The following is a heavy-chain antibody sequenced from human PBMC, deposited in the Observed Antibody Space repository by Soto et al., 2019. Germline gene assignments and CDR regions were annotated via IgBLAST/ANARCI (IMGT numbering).Heavy chain of an antibody. D-gene: IGHD6-19*01. J-gene: IGHJ4*02. Sequence: GSLRLSCAASGFTFSSYAMSWVRQAPGKGLEWVSAISGSGGSTYYADSVKGWFTISRDNSKNTLYLQMNSLRAEDTAVYYCAKETVGSGWYPMFFSVDYWGQGTLVTVYS. V-gene: IGHV3-23*01. CDR1: GFTFSSYA. CDR2: ISGSGGST. CDR3: AKETVGSGWYPMFFSVDY.